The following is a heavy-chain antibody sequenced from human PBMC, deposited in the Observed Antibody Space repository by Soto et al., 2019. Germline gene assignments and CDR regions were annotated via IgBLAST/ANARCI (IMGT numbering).Heavy chain of an antibody. D-gene: IGHD6-13*01. CDR1: GSSISSSSYY. CDR3: ARRGEAARTFDP. Sequence: ESVSPTCTGSGSSISSSSYYWGLIRQPPGKGLEWIGSIYYSGSTYYNPSLKSRVTISVDTSKNQFSLKLSSVTAADTAVYYCARRGEAARTFDPWAQGTLVTVSS. CDR2: IYYSGST. V-gene: IGHV4-39*01. J-gene: IGHJ5*02.